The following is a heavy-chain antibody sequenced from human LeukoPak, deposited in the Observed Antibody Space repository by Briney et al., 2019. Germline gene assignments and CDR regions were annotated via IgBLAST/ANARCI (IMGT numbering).Heavy chain of an antibody. V-gene: IGHV1-18*01. D-gene: IGHD3-22*01. CDR1: GYAFSNYD. CDR3: ARRYHYDSSGYYFNDS. Sequence: ASVTVSCTASGYAFSNYDFSWVRQAPGQGLEWMGWISAYNGNTNYALKFQGRVTMTTDTSTSTAYMELRSLRSDDTAVYYCARRYHYDSSGYYFNDSWGQGTLVTVSS. CDR2: ISAYNGNT. J-gene: IGHJ4*02.